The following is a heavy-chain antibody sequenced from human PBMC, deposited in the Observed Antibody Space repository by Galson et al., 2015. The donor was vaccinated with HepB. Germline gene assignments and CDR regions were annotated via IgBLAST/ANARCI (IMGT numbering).Heavy chain of an antibody. CDR2: ISYDGSNK. CDR1: GFTFSNYT. D-gene: IGHD1-26*01. CDR3: ASPTPGRQWEPQYFHH. J-gene: IGHJ1*01. Sequence: SLRLSCAASGFTFSNYTLHWVRQAPGKGLEWVAVISYDGSNKYYTDSVKGRFTISRDNSKNTLYLKMNSLRADDTAVYYCASPTPGRQWEPQYFHHWGQGTLVSVSS. V-gene: IGHV3-30-3*01.